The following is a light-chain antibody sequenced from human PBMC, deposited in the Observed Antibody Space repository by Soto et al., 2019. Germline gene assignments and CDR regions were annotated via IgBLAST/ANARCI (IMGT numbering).Light chain of an antibody. Sequence: ALTQPPSASGSPGQSVTISCTGTSSDVGAYNYVSWYQQHPGKAPKLMIYEVSKRPSGVPDRFSGSKSGNTASLTVSGLQAEDEADYYCISYAGSSIWVFGGGTKLTVL. V-gene: IGLV2-8*01. CDR2: EVS. CDR3: ISYAGSSIWV. J-gene: IGLJ3*02. CDR1: SSDVGAYNY.